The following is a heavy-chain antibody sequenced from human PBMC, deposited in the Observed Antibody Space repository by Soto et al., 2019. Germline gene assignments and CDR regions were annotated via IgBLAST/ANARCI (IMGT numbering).Heavy chain of an antibody. D-gene: IGHD6-13*01. CDR1: GFSLSSPAVG. J-gene: IGHJ4*02. CDR3: AHGSGWLSVY. CDR2: IYWDDDK. Sequence: QITLRESGPTLVKPTQTLTLTCNFSGFSLSSPAVGVNWIRQPPGKAPEWLALIYWDDDKRYNPSLKSRLTSTKDTSKNQVVLTMTNMDPVDTATYYCAHGSGWLSVYWGQGTLVTVSS. V-gene: IGHV2-5*02.